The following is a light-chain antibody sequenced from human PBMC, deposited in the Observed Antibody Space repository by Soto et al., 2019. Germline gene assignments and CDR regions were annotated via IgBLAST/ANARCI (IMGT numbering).Light chain of an antibody. J-gene: IGKJ1*01. CDR1: QSVSGT. Sequence: EIVMTQSPATLSLSPGERATLSCRASQSVSGTFAWYQQQPGQAPRLLIYGASTRATGIPARFSGSGSGTEFTLTISSLQSEDFAVYYCQQYNSWPGTFGQGTKVEIK. CDR2: GAS. V-gene: IGKV3-15*01. CDR3: QQYNSWPGT.